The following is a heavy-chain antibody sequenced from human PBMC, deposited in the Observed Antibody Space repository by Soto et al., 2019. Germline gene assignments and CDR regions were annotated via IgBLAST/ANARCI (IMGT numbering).Heavy chain of an antibody. D-gene: IGHD3-10*01. CDR3: ARGTTGYYGSGSYYKERTLRGGMDV. V-gene: IGHV6-1*01. CDR1: GDSVSSNSAA. CDR2: TYYRSKWYN. J-gene: IGHJ6*02. Sequence: SQTLSLTCAISGDSVSSNSAAWNWIRQSPSRGLEWLGRTYYRSKWYNDYAVSVKSRITINPDTSKNQFSLQLNSVTPEDTAVYYCARGTTGYYGSGSYYKERTLRGGMDVWGQGTTLTVSS.